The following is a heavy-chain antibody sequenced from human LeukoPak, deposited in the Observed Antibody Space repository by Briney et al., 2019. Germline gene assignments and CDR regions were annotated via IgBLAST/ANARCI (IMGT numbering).Heavy chain of an antibody. CDR3: ARGSGSYFRAYYYYYMDV. Sequence: GGSLRLSCAASGFTFSSYAMSWVRQAPGKGLEWVSYISSSGSTIYYADSVKGRFTISRDNAKNSLYLQMNSLRAEDTAVYYCARGSGSYFRAYYYYYMDVWGKGTTVTVSS. V-gene: IGHV3-48*04. D-gene: IGHD3-10*01. CDR2: ISSSGSTI. CDR1: GFTFSSYA. J-gene: IGHJ6*03.